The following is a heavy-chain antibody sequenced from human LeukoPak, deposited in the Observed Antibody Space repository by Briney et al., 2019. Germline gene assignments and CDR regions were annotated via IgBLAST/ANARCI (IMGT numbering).Heavy chain of an antibody. V-gene: IGHV3-48*04. D-gene: IGHD3-10*01. CDR1: GFNFSTYT. Sequence: GGSLRLSCAASGFNFSTYTMNWVRQAPGKGLEWLSYITTSSDTIYYADSVKGRFTISRDNAKNTLYLQMNNLRAEDTAIYYCATDSYVSGSYYRLFYWGQGTLVTVSS. CDR3: ATDSYVSGSYYRLFY. CDR2: ITTSSDTI. J-gene: IGHJ4*02.